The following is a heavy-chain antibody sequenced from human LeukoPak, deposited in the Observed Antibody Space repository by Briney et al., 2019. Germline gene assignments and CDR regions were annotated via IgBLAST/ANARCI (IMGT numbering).Heavy chain of an antibody. CDR2: IYYSGST. CDR3: ARAPGAANFDY. CDR1: GGSISSYY. D-gene: IGHD6-13*01. J-gene: IGHJ4*02. V-gene: IGHV4-59*01. Sequence: SETLSLTCTVSGGSISSYYWSWIRQPPGKGLEWIGYIYYSGSTNYNPSLRSRVTISVDTSKNQFSLKLSSVTAADTAVYYCARAPGAANFDYWGQGTLVTVSS.